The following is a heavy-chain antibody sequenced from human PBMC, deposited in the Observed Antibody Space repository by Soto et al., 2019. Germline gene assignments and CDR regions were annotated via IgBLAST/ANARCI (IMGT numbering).Heavy chain of an antibody. CDR3: GGEGPRAGELRNSMDV. Sequence: ASVKVSCRASGYTFTGYYMHWVRQAPGQGLEWMGWINPNSGGTNYAQKFQGWVTMTRDTYISTAYMELSRRRSAAAAVNYCGGEGPRAGELRNSMDVWGKGTTVTVSS. CDR2: INPNSGGT. V-gene: IGHV1-2*04. CDR1: GYTFTGYY. D-gene: IGHD3-10*01. J-gene: IGHJ6*03.